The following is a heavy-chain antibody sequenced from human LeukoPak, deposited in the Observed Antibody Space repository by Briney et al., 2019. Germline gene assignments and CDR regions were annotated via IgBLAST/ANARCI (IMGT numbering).Heavy chain of an antibody. Sequence: GGSLRLSCAASGFTFDDYAMHWVRQAPGKGLEWVFLICGVGGSTYYADSVKGRFTISRDNSKNSLYLQMNSLRTEDTALYYCAKEPYDFWSGPHLYYFDYWGQGTLVTVSS. J-gene: IGHJ4*02. CDR1: GFTFDDYA. CDR2: ICGVGGST. CDR3: AKEPYDFWSGPHLYYFDY. V-gene: IGHV3-43*02. D-gene: IGHD3-3*01.